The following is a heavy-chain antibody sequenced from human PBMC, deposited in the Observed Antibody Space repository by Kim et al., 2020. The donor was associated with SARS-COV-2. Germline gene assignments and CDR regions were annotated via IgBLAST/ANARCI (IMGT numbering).Heavy chain of an antibody. J-gene: IGHJ4*02. D-gene: IGHD1-26*01. CDR3: AHDSDDDSGSYGLDY. CDR1: GGSISSGSYY. CDR2: IYTSGST. Sequence: SETLSLTCTVSGGSISSGSYYWSWIRQPAGKGLEWIGRIYTSGSTNYNPSLKSRVTISVDTSKNQFSLKLSSVTAADTAVYYCAHDSDDDSGSYGLDYWGQGTLVTVSS. V-gene: IGHV4-61*02.